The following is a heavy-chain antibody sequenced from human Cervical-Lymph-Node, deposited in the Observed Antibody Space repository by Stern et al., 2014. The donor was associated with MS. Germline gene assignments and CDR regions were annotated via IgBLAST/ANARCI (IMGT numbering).Heavy chain of an antibody. CDR1: GASTSSGIYY. J-gene: IGHJ3*01. CDR3: ARLDVALASGFDV. CDR2: IHYNGGST. V-gene: IGHV4-31*03. Sequence: QVQLVESGPGLVRPSQTLSLTCTVSGASTSSGIYYWSWIRQHPEKGLEWTGYIHYNGGSTYYNPSLESRVTISLGTSKSQFSLNMRSMTAADTAIYYCARLDVALASGFDVWGQGTMITVSS. D-gene: IGHD1-26*01.